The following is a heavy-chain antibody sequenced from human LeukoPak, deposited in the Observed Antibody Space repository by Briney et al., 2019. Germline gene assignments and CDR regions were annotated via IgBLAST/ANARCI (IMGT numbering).Heavy chain of an antibody. CDR1: GGSISSSSYY. V-gene: IGHV4-61*01. J-gene: IGHJ4*02. CDR2: IYYSGST. Sequence: SETLSLTCTVSGGSISSSSYYWGWIRQPPGKGLEWIGYIYYSGSTNYNPSLKSRVTISVDTSKNQFSLKLSSVTAADTAVYYCARELYYYDSSGMIDYWGQGTLVTVSS. D-gene: IGHD3-22*01. CDR3: ARELYYYDSSGMIDY.